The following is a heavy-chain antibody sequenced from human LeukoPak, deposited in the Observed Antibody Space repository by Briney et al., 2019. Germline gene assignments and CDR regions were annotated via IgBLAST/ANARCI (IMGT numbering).Heavy chain of an antibody. CDR2: IYHSGST. V-gene: IGHV4-38-2*02. J-gene: IGHJ3*02. Sequence: SETLSLTCTVSGYSISSGYYWGWIRQPPGKGLEWIGSIYHSGSTYYNPSLKSRVTISVDTSKNQFSLKLSSVTAADTAVYYCARDFGGYYDSSGSSDAFDIWGQGTMVTVSS. D-gene: IGHD3-22*01. CDR3: ARDFGGYYDSSGSSDAFDI. CDR1: GYSISSGYY.